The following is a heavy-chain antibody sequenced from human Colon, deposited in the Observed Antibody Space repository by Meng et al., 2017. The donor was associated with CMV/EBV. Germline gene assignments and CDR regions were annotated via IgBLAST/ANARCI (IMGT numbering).Heavy chain of an antibody. V-gene: IGHV4-59*01. CDR2: VYNSEST. CDR1: GDSIRGFY. D-gene: IGHD3-16*01. CDR3: ARDPAGMVMRNAGGYFDS. J-gene: IGHJ4*02. Sequence: SETLSLTCTVSGDSIRGFYWNWIRQSPGKGLEWIGYVYNSESTNYNPSLKSRVTISGDTSKNQISLRLTSVTAADTAVYFCARDPAGMVMRNAGGYFDSWGQGTLVTVSS.